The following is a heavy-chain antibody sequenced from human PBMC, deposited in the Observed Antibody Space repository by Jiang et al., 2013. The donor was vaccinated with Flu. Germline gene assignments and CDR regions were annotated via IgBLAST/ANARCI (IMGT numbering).Heavy chain of an antibody. CDR1: GFSLSTSGMC. D-gene: IGHD3-22*01. CDR2: IDWDDDK. V-gene: IGHV2-70*11. Sequence: LVKPTQTLTLTCTFSGFSLSTSGMCVSWIRQPPGKALEWLARIDWDDDKYYSTSLRTRLTISKDTSKNQVVLTMTNMDPVDTATYYCARIIYDTSGYLVDYWGQGTLVTVSS. J-gene: IGHJ4*02. CDR3: ARIIYDTSGYLVDY.